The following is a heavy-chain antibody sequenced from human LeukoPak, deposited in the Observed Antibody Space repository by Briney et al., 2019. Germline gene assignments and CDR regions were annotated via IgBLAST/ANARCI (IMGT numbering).Heavy chain of an antibody. V-gene: IGHV3-30*18. CDR3: AKDPGGSYPYFDY. Sequence: GRSLRLSCAASGFTFSSYGMHWVRQAPGKGLEWVAVISYDGSNKYYADSVKGRFTIARDNSKTTLYLKMNSLRAEDTAVYYCAKDPGGSYPYFDYWGQGTLVPVSS. D-gene: IGHD1-26*01. J-gene: IGHJ4*02. CDR1: GFTFSSYG. CDR2: ISYDGSNK.